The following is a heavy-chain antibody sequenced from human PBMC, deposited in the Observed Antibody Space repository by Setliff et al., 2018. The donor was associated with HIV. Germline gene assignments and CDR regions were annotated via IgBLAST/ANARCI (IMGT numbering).Heavy chain of an antibody. J-gene: IGHJ4*02. V-gene: IGHV3-33*01. Sequence: GGSLRLSCEGSGFTLSVYGMHWVRQAPGKGLEWVAVLWYDGGKKHYADSLKGRFTISRDDSKNTLYLQMNSLRAEDTAVYYCARLPQDVRSSIDFWGQGTLVTVSS. CDR2: LWYDGGKK. D-gene: IGHD6-6*01. CDR1: GFTLSVYG. CDR3: ARLPQDVRSSIDF.